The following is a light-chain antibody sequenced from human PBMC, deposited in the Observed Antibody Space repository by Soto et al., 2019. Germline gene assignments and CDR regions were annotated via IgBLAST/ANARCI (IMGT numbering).Light chain of an antibody. Sequence: DIQMTQSPSSLSASVGDRVTITCRASQSISSYLNWYQQKPGKAPKLLIYAASSLQSGVPSRFSGSESGTDFTVTISSLQPEDFATYYCQQSYSTPQTFGQGTKVEIK. J-gene: IGKJ1*01. V-gene: IGKV1-39*01. CDR3: QQSYSTPQT. CDR1: QSISSY. CDR2: AAS.